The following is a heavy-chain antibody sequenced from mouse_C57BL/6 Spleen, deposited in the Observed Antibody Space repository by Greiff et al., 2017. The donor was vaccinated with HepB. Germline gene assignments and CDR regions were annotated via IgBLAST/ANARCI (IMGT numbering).Heavy chain of an antibody. Sequence: VQLPQSGAELAKPGASVKLSCKASGYTFPSYWLHWVKQRTGQGLEWIGYINPSSGYTKYNQKFKDKATLTADKSSSTAYMQLSSLTYEDSAVYYWARTYYSNARGYFDYWGQGTTLTVSS. CDR1: GYTFPSYW. V-gene: IGHV1-7*01. CDR3: ARTYYSNARGYFDY. CDR2: INPSSGYT. D-gene: IGHD2-5*01. J-gene: IGHJ2*01.